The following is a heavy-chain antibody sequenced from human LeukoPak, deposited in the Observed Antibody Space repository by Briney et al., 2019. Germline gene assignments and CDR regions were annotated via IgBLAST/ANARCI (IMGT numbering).Heavy chain of an antibody. CDR2: IYYSGST. Sequence: PSETLSLTCTVSGDSISSGDYYWSWIRQPPGKGLEWIGYIYYSGSTYYNPSLKSRVTISVDTSKNQFSLKLSSVTAADTAVYYCARRSRVPAAIRDAFDIWGQGTMVTVSS. CDR3: ARRSRVPAAIRDAFDI. J-gene: IGHJ3*02. CDR1: GDSISSGDYY. V-gene: IGHV4-30-4*08. D-gene: IGHD2-2*02.